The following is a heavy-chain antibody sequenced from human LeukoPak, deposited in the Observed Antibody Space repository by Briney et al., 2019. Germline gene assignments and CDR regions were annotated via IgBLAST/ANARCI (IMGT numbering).Heavy chain of an antibody. CDR2: IGSGGDT. V-gene: IGHV3-23*01. CDR1: GFTFSSYA. Sequence: GGSLRLSCAASGFTFSSYAMTWVRQSPGKGLEWVSVIGSGGDTYYSDSVQGRFTISRDNSKNTLYLQMNSLRVDGTAVYYCAKYYAARSRSFDFWGQGTLVTVSS. J-gene: IGHJ4*02. D-gene: IGHD3-10*01. CDR3: AKYYAARSRSFDF.